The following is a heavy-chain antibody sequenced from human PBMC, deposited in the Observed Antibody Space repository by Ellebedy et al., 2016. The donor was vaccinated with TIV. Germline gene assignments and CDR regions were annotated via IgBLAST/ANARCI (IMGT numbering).Heavy chain of an antibody. J-gene: IGHJ4*02. CDR1: GASVITTSYY. Sequence: MPSETLSLTCSVSGASVITTSYYWGWIRQPPGKGLEWIGNVYYNGNIAYNPSLKSLVTISVDTSKNQFSLKLHSVTAADTAVYYCARAVGGYDPFDSWGQGTLVVVSS. V-gene: IGHV4-39*07. D-gene: IGHD5-12*01. CDR3: ARAVGGYDPFDS. CDR2: VYYNGNI.